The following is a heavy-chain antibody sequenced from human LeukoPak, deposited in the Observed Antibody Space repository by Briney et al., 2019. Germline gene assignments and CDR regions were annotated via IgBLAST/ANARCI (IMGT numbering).Heavy chain of an antibody. V-gene: IGHV3-7*01. CDR2: IKKDGSEE. D-gene: IGHD1-14*01. CDR1: GFTLNSYL. J-gene: IGHJ3*01. CDR3: ARSNPNRNALDL. Sequence: GGSLRLSCAASGFTLNSYLMSWVRQAPGRGLEWVANIKKDGSEESYLDAVKGRFTVSRDNAKNSLFLQMNSLRGEDTAVYYCARSNPNRNALDLWGQGTMVTISS.